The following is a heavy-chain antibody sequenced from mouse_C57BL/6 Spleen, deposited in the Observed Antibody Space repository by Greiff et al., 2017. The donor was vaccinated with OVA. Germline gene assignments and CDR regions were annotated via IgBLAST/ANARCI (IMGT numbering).Heavy chain of an antibody. D-gene: IGHD2-2*01. V-gene: IGHV1-4*01. CDR2: INPSSGYT. Sequence: QVQLQQSGAELARPGASVKMSCKASGYTFTSYTMHWVKQRPGQGLEWIGYINPSSGYTKYNQKFKDKATLTADKSSSTSYMQLSSLTSEDSAVDYCARDGYVSYWYFDVWGTGTTVTVSS. CDR3: ARDGYVSYWYFDV. J-gene: IGHJ1*03. CDR1: GYTFTSYT.